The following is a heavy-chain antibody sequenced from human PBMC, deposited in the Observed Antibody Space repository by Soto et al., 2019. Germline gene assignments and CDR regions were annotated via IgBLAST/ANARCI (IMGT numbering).Heavy chain of an antibody. D-gene: IGHD4-4*01. CDR1: GFSLNTDGVG. Sequence: SGPTLVNPTQTLTLTCPFSGFSLNTDGVGVGWIRQPPGQALEWLALIYWDDYKRYSPSLRSRLTITKDTSKNQVVLTLTNMEPVDTATYYCVQIRADHSNYDWFDPCCQGTLVTGS. CDR2: IYWDDYK. J-gene: IGHJ5*02. V-gene: IGHV2-5*02. CDR3: VQIRADHSNYDWFDP.